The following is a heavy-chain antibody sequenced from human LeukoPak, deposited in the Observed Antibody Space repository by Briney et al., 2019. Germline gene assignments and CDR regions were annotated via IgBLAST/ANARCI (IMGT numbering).Heavy chain of an antibody. Sequence: SETLSLTCTVSGGSISCYYWSWIRQPPGKGLEWIGYIYYSGSTNYNPSLKSRVTISVDTSKNQFSLKLSSVTAADTAVYYCARDRAAAGYYYYGMDVWGKGTTVTVSS. CDR2: IYYSGST. D-gene: IGHD6-13*01. V-gene: IGHV4-59*01. CDR1: GGSISCYY. CDR3: ARDRAAAGYYYYGMDV. J-gene: IGHJ6*04.